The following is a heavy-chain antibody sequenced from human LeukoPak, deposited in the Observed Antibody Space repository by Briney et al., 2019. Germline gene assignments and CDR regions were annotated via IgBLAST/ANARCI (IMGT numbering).Heavy chain of an antibody. CDR3: SRVGNGSCPFDY. Sequence: GGSLRLSCTGPGVTFGAHAMSWVRQAPGKGLEWVGFIRSKAYGGTTEYAASVKGRFTISRDDSKSIAYLQMNRLKTEDTAVYYCSRVGNGSCPFDYWGQGTLVTVSS. J-gene: IGHJ4*02. CDR1: GVTFGAHA. CDR2: IRSKAYGGTT. V-gene: IGHV3-49*04. D-gene: IGHD2-2*01.